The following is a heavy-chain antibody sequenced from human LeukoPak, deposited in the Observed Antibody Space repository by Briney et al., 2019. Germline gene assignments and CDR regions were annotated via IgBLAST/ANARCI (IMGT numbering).Heavy chain of an antibody. Sequence: GGSLRLSCAASGFTFRSYSMNWVRQAPGKRLEWVSSISSSGDSIYYADSVKGRFTISRDNAKNSLYLQMNSLRAEDTAVYYCARVQSSSWSNIGMKYWGQGTLVTVSS. CDR2: ISSSGDSI. CDR1: GFTFRSYS. V-gene: IGHV3-21*01. CDR3: ARVQSSSWSNIGMKY. J-gene: IGHJ4*02. D-gene: IGHD6-13*01.